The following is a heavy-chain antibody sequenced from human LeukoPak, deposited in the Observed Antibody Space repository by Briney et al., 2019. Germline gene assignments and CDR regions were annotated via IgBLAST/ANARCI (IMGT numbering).Heavy chain of an antibody. CDR1: GFAFSSYA. CDR2: LSGSGVGT. Sequence: GASLRLSCAASGFAFSSYAMSWVPQSPGKGLEWVSTLSGSGVGTYYADSVRGRFTISRDNSKTTLYLQMNSLRAEDTAVYYCAKVGGGNTRGNFDYWGQGTMVTVSS. CDR3: AKVGGGNTRGNFDY. J-gene: IGHJ4*02. V-gene: IGHV3-23*01. D-gene: IGHD4-23*01.